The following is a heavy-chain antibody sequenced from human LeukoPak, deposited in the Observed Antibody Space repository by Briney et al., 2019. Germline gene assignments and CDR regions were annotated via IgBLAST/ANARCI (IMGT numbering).Heavy chain of an antibody. D-gene: IGHD1-26*01. CDR1: GFTFSSYW. J-gene: IGHJ4*02. V-gene: IGHV3-74*01. Sequence: GGSLRLSCAASGFTFSSYWMHWVRQAPGKGLVWVSRINSDGSSTSYADSVKGRFTISRDNAKNTLYLQMNSLRAEDTAVYYCAKSTRSGSYYDYWGQGTLVTVSS. CDR2: INSDGSST. CDR3: AKSTRSGSYYDY.